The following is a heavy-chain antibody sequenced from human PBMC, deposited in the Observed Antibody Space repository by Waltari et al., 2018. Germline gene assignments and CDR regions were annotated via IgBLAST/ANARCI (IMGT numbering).Heavy chain of an antibody. CDR2: FYYSGST. J-gene: IGHJ5*02. CDR3: ARHWKKSGYRFDP. CDR1: GGSIRISSDY. V-gene: IGHV4-39*01. D-gene: IGHD5-12*01. Sequence: QLQLQESGPGLLKPSDTLSLTCTVSGGSIRISSDYGGWNRQCPGKGLEWIGGFYYSGSTYYNPTLTSRVTISGDTSKNQFSLKLSSVTAADTAVYYCARHWKKSGYRFDPWGQGTLVTVSS.